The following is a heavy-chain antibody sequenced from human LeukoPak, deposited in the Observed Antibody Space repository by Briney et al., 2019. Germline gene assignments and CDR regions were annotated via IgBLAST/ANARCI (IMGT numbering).Heavy chain of an antibody. CDR2: IFNSGNT. CDR3: ARWATMVRGVSWFDP. Sequence: PSETLSLTCTVSGASISSYYWSWIRQPPGKGLEWIGFIFNSGNTNYNPSLKGRVTMSVDTTKNHYSLKLNSVTAADTAVYYCARWATMVRGVSWFDPWGQGTPVTVSS. J-gene: IGHJ5*02. D-gene: IGHD3-10*01. CDR1: GASISSYY. V-gene: IGHV4-59*01.